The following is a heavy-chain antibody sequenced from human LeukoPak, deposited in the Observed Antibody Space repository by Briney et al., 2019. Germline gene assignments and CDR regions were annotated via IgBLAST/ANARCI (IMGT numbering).Heavy chain of an antibody. CDR2: ISVNNGDT. CDR1: GYTFTKYY. CDR3: VRDQYLNVMTGFDD. Sequence: ASVKVSCKASGYTFTKYYIHWVRQAPGQGLEWMGWISVNNGDTKYGQKFQGRVTVTTDTSTSTVYLELRRLRPDDTAVYYCVRDQYLNVMTGFDDWGQGTLVTVSS. V-gene: IGHV1-18*04. D-gene: IGHD3-9*01. J-gene: IGHJ4*02.